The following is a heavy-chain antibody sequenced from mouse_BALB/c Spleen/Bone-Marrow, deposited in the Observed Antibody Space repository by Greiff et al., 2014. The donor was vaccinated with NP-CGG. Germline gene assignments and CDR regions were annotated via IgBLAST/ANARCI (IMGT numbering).Heavy chain of an antibody. V-gene: IGHV3-2*02. Sequence: EVKVVESGSGLVKPSQSLSLTCTVTGYSITSDYAWHWIRQFPGNKLEWMGYISYSGSTSYYPSLKSRISITRDTSKNQFFLQLNSVTTEDTATYYCARSADWYFDVWGAGTTVTVSS. CDR2: ISYSGST. CDR3: ARSADWYFDV. CDR1: GYSITSDYA. J-gene: IGHJ1*01.